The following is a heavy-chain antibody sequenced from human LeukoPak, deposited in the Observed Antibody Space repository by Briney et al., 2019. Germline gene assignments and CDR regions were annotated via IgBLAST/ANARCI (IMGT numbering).Heavy chain of an antibody. Sequence: LRLSCTASGFTFSTYNMNWVRQHPGKGLEWIGYIYNSGTTYYNPSLESRVTISGDTSKNQFSLKLNSVTAADTAVYYCARTAGWSYGFDYWGQGTLVTVSS. CDR1: GFTFSTYN. J-gene: IGHJ4*02. CDR3: ARTAGWSYGFDY. CDR2: IYNSGTT. D-gene: IGHD5-18*01. V-gene: IGHV4-31*02.